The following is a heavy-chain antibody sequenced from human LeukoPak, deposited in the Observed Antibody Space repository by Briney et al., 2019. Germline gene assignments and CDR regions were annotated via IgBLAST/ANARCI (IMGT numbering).Heavy chain of an antibody. D-gene: IGHD3-16*01. J-gene: IGHJ4*02. V-gene: IGHV3-7*01. Sequence: SGGSLRLSCAASGFTFTTYGMHWVRQAPGKGLQWVANINPDGSEKYYVDSVKGRFTISRDSAKNSLYLQMNSLRAEDTAVYYCARTYAYDATGDRGHWGQGTLVTVSS. CDR3: ARTYAYDATGDRGH. CDR2: INPDGSEK. CDR1: GFTFTTYG.